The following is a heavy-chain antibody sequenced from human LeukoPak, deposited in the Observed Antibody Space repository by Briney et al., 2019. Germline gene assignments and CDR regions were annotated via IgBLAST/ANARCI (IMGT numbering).Heavy chain of an antibody. V-gene: IGHV4-59*01. J-gene: IGHJ5*02. D-gene: IGHD1-1*01. CDR3: AREGTAGTNLNWFDP. Sequence: SETLSLTCTVSGGSISSYYWSWVRQPPGKGLEWIGYISYSGSTNFNPSLKSRVTISVDTSKNQFSLKLSSVTAADTAVYYCAREGTAGTNLNWFDPWGQGTLVSVSS. CDR2: ISYSGST. CDR1: GGSISSYY.